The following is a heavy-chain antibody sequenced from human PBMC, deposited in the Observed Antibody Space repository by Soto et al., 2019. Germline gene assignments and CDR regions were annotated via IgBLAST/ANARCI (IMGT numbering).Heavy chain of an antibody. J-gene: IGHJ4*02. D-gene: IGHD5-18*01. V-gene: IGHV1-46*01. Sequence: QVQLVQSGAEVKKPGASVKVSCKASGYTFTSYYMHWVRQAPGQGLEWMGIINPSGGSTSYAQQFPGSDTMTRDTSTSTVYMELSSLRSEDTAVYYCARELQLWLGCAGYWCQGTLVTVSS. CDR3: ARELQLWLGCAGY. CDR1: GYTFTSYY. CDR2: INPSGGST.